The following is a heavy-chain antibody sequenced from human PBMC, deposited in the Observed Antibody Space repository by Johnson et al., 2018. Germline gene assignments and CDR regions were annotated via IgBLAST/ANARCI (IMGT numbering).Heavy chain of an antibody. CDR1: GFAFSNYA. V-gene: IGHV3-23*04. J-gene: IGHJ4*02. D-gene: IGHD1-26*01. Sequence: EVQLVETGGGLVQPGGSLRLSCASSGFAFSNYAMNWVRQAPGKRLEWVSSITGSITDSPESSYYADSVKGRFAISSDNSRNSLYLQMNNPGAEDTAVYYCAKGIVGATSLFDSWGQGTLVTVSS. CDR2: ITGSITDSPESS. CDR3: AKGIVGATSLFDS.